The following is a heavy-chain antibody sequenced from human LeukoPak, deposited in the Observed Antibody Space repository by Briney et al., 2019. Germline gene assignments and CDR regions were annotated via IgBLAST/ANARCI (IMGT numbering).Heavy chain of an antibody. Sequence: SETLSLTCAVSGGSISSSNWWSWVRQPPGKGLEWIGEIYHSGSTNYNPSLKSRVTISVDTSKNQFSLKLSSVTAADTAVYYCVCVVAATAHFDYWGQGTLVTVSS. V-gene: IGHV4-4*02. CDR1: GGSISSSNW. D-gene: IGHD2-15*01. J-gene: IGHJ4*02. CDR3: VCVVAATAHFDY. CDR2: IYHSGST.